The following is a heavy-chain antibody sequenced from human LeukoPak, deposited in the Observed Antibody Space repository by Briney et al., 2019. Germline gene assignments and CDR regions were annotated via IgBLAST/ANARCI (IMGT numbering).Heavy chain of an antibody. J-gene: IGHJ4*02. CDR2: ISADGTNT. CDR1: GFNLSAFP. Sequence: GGSLRLSCSVSGFNLSAFPMHWVRQAPGKGLEYLSIISADGTNTYYADSVKARFIISRDNSKNRLYLHMSGLTTEDTAVYYCVSLLNWGQGTLVSVSS. V-gene: IGHV3-64D*06. CDR3: VSLLN.